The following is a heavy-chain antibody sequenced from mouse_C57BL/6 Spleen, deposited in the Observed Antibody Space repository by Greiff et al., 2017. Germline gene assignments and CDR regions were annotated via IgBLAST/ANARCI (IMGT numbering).Heavy chain of an antibody. D-gene: IGHD2-4*01. Sequence: QVKLQQSGAELVRPGTSVKVSCKASGYAFTNYLIEWVKQRPGQGLEWIGVINPGSGGPNNNETFKGKATLTADKASSTAYMQLSSLTSQDSAVYFCAREGGPYDYPSRSYCMDYWGQGTSVTVSS. J-gene: IGHJ4*01. CDR3: AREGGPYDYPSRSYCMDY. V-gene: IGHV1-54*01. CDR1: GYAFTNYL. CDR2: INPGSGGP.